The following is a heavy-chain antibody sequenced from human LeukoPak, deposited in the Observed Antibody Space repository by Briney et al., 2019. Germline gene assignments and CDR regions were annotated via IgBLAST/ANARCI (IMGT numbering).Heavy chain of an antibody. CDR2: INHSGST. Sequence: SETLSLTCAVYGGSFSGYYWSWIRQPPGKGLEWIGEINHSGSTNYNPSLKSRVTISEDTSKNQFSLKLSSVTAADTAVYYCARYGDGYNFDYWGQGTLVTVSS. V-gene: IGHV4-34*01. CDR1: GGSFSGYY. D-gene: IGHD5-24*01. J-gene: IGHJ4*02. CDR3: ARYGDGYNFDY.